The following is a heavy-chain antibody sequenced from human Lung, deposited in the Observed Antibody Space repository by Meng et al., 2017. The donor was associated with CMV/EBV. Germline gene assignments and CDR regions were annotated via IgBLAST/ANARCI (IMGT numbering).Heavy chain of an antibody. D-gene: IGHD6-19*01. CDR3: ATSRGSGWYRIGWFDP. CDR1: GFTFSSYS. V-gene: IGHV3-21*01. CDR2: ISSSSSYI. J-gene: IGHJ5*02. Sequence: GESXKISCAASGFTFSSYSMNWVRQAPGKGLEWVSSISSSSSYIYYADSVKGRFTISRDNAKNSLYLQMNSLRAEDTAVYYCATSRGSGWYRIGWFDPWGQGTXVTVSS.